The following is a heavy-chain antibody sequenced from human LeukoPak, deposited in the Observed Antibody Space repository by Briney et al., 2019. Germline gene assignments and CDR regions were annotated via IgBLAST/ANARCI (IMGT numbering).Heavy chain of an antibody. J-gene: IGHJ6*03. CDR1: GFTVSSNY. CDR2: IYSGGST. V-gene: IGHV3-53*01. D-gene: IGHD1-26*01. CDR3: AREEWWELLRGGSGYMDV. Sequence: GGSLRLSCAASGFTVSSNYMSWVRQAPGKGLEWVSVIYSGGSTYYADPVKGRFTISRDNSKNTLYLQMNSLRAEDTAVYYCAREEWWELLRGGSGYMDVWGKGTTVTVSS.